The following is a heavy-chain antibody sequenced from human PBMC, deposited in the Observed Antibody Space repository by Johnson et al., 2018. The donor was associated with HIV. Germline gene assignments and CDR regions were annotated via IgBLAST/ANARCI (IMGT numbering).Heavy chain of an antibody. CDR2: IGTAGDT. J-gene: IGHJ3*02. Sequence: EVQLVESGGGMVQPGGSLILSCAASGFTFSSYDMHWVRQATGKGLEWVSAIGTAGDTYYPGSVKGRFTISRKNAKNSLYLQMNSLRAGDTAVYYCARVTNDAFDIWGQGTMVTVSS. CDR1: GFTFSSYD. V-gene: IGHV3-13*01. CDR3: ARVTNDAFDI.